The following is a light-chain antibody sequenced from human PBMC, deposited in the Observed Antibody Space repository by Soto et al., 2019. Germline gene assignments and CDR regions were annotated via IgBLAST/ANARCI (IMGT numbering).Light chain of an antibody. CDR2: VTS. Sequence: EIVLTQSPGTLSLSPGERATLSCRARQSVNTNYLAWYQQKPGQAPRLLIYVTSSMATGIPDRFSGTGSGTDFTLSVTRLEPEDFGVYYWQDYVSSRPRGTFGQGTKV. CDR1: QSVNTNY. V-gene: IGKV3-20*01. J-gene: IGKJ1*01. CDR3: QDYVSSRPRGT.